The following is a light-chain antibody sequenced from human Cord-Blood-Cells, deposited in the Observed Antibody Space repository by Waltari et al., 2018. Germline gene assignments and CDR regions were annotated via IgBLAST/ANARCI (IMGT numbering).Light chain of an antibody. CDR2: AAS. CDR3: QQSYSTQWT. Sequence: DIQMTQSPSSLSASVGDRVIITCRASQSISSYLNWYQQKPGKAPKLLIYAASSLQSWVPSMFSCSGSGTDFTLTISSLQPEDFATYYCQQSYSTQWTFGQGTKVEIK. V-gene: IGKV1-39*01. J-gene: IGKJ1*01. CDR1: QSISSY.